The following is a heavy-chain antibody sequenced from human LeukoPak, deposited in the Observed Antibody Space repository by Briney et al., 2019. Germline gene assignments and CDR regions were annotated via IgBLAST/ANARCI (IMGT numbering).Heavy chain of an antibody. CDR3: ARGGSPSYDSSGFYLYYYYYMDV. D-gene: IGHD3-22*01. J-gene: IGHJ6*03. CDR1: GGSFSGYY. V-gene: IGHV4-34*01. Sequence: PSETLSLTCAVYGGSFSGYYWTWIRQPPGKGLEWIVEINHSGSTNYNPSLKSRVTISVDTSKNQFSLKLSSVTAADTAVYYCARGGSPSYDSSGFYLYYYYYMDVWGKGTTVTVSS. CDR2: INHSGST.